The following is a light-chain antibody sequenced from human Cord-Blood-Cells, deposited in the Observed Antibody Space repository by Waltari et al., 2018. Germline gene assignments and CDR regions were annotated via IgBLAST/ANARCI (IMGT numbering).Light chain of an antibody. Sequence: DIKMTQSPSSVSASVGDRVTITCRASQGISSWLAWYQQETGKAPKLLTYAASSLLSGVPLRYSGCGSCTDFTITISSLQPEDCATYYCQQANSFPITFGQGTRLEIK. CDR1: QGISSW. V-gene: IGKV1-12*01. J-gene: IGKJ5*01. CDR3: QQANSFPIT. CDR2: AAS.